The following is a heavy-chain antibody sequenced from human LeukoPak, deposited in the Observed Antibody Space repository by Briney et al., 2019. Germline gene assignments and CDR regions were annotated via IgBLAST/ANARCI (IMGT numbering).Heavy chain of an antibody. J-gene: IGHJ4*02. D-gene: IGHD4-17*01. V-gene: IGHV1-8*01. CDR1: GYTFTSYD. Sequence: ASVKVSCKASGYTFTSYDINWVRQAPGQGLEWMGWMNPNSGNTGYAQKFQGRVTMTRNTSISTAYMELSSLRSEDTAVYYCASAPQDYGDSLDWGQGTLVTVSS. CDR2: MNPNSGNT. CDR3: ASAPQDYGDSLD.